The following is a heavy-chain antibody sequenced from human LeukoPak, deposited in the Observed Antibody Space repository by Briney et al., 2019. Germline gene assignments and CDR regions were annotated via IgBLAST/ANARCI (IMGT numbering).Heavy chain of an antibody. CDR2: ISYDGSNK. CDR1: GFTFSSYA. V-gene: IGHV3-30-3*01. D-gene: IGHD1-1*01. Sequence: GGSLRLSCAASGFTFSSYAMHWVRQAPGKGLEWVAVISYDGSNKYYADSVKGRFTISRDNSKNTLYLQMNSLRAEDTAVYYCAREYPTVTEEIGAAFDIWGQGTMVTVSS. J-gene: IGHJ3*02. CDR3: AREYPTVTEEIGAAFDI.